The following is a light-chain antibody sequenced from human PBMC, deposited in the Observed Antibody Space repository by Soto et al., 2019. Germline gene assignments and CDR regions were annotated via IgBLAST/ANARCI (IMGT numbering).Light chain of an antibody. CDR2: DAS. J-gene: IGKJ3*01. Sequence: AIQLTQSPSSLSSSPGDRVTITCRARQDISTAIAWYQQKPGQAPQLLIYDASSLQSGVPSRFSGRGSGTDFTFTISSLQPEDFATYYCQQFNSFPFTFGPGTKVDIK. CDR3: QQFNSFPFT. CDR1: QDISTA. V-gene: IGKV1-13*02.